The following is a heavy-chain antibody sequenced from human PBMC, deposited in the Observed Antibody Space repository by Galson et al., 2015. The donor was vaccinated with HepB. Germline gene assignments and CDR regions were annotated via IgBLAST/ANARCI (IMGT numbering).Heavy chain of an antibody. V-gene: IGHV3-23*01. Sequence: SLRLSCAASGFSFATSAMNWARQAPGKGLEWVSFISSGATTTYYADSVRGRFTISRDNSKDTLSLQINSLRAEDTAVYYCARSSVSSWGHFDYWGQGTLVTVSS. CDR2: ISSGATTT. J-gene: IGHJ4*02. CDR1: GFSFATSA. CDR3: ARSSVSSWGHFDY. D-gene: IGHD1-26*01.